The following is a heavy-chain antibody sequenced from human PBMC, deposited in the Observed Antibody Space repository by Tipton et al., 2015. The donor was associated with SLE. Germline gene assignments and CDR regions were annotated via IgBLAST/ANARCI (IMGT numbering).Heavy chain of an antibody. CDR2: VSDDGGKY. V-gene: IGHV3-30*04. D-gene: IGHD1-26*01. J-gene: IGHJ3*02. CDR1: GFSISSYA. Sequence: SLRLSCAASGFSISSYAMHWVRQAPGKGLEELAVVSDDGGKYYYADSVKGRFTISRDNSRDTLYLQMNSLRPDDTAVYYCARDGSGSFAFDIWGQGTMVTVSS. CDR3: ARDGSGSFAFDI.